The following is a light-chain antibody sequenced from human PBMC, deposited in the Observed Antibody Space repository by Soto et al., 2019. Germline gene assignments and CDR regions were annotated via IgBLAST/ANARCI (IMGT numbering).Light chain of an antibody. CDR2: EVS. CDR1: SSDIGAYNY. V-gene: IGLV2-8*01. Sequence: QSVLTQPPSAPGSPGQSVTISCTGTSSDIGAYNYVSWYQQYPGKAPKLMIFEVSKRPSGVPDRFSGSKSGNTASLTVSGLQAEDEADYYCCSYAGSNNLIFGTGTKVTVL. CDR3: CSYAGSNNLI. J-gene: IGLJ1*01.